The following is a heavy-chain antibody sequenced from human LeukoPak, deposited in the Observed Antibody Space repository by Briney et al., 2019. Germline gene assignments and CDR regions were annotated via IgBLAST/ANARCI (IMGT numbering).Heavy chain of an antibody. CDR1: GGSISSYY. CDR3: ARAGYKEGFDP. Sequence: SETLSLTRTVSGGSISSYYWSWIRQPPGKGLEWIGYIYYSGSTNYNPSLKSRVTISVDTSKNQFSLKLSSVTAADTAVYYCARAGYKEGFDPWGQGTLVTVSS. J-gene: IGHJ5*02. CDR2: IYYSGST. D-gene: IGHD5-24*01. V-gene: IGHV4-59*01.